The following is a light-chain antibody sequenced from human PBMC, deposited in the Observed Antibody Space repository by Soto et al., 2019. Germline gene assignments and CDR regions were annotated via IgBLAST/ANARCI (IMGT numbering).Light chain of an antibody. Sequence: EIVLTQSPATVSLSPGERATLSCRASQNVSSYLLWYQQKPGQAPRLLIYDASNRATGIPARFSGSGSGTDFTLTISSLEPEDFSVFYCQQRISWPPTFGQGTKVDIK. J-gene: IGKJ1*01. CDR2: DAS. CDR1: QNVSSY. V-gene: IGKV3-11*01. CDR3: QQRISWPPT.